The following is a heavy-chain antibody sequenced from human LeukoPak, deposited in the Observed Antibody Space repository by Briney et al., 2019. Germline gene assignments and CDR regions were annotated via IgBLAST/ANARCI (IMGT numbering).Heavy chain of an antibody. CDR1: ALAFSTYS. D-gene: IGHD5-18*01. J-gene: IGHJ6*03. Sequence: PGGSLRLSCAASALAFSTYSMIWVRQAPGKGLEWVSSISSTSAYIYYADSLKGRFTISRDNAKNSLYLQTNSLRAEDTAVYYCARGGYSHGRYYYYMDVWGIGTAVTVSS. V-gene: IGHV3-21*06. CDR3: ARGGYSHGRYYYYMDV. CDR2: ISSTSAYI.